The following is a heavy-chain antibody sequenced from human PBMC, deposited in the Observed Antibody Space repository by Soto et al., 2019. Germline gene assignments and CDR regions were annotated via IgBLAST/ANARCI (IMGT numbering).Heavy chain of an antibody. CDR2: INHSGST. CDR3: ARGRYSSSWYSRNYYYYGMDV. V-gene: IGHV4-34*01. CDR1: CGSFIGYY. Sequence: SETLSLTGAVYCGSFIGYYWIWIRQPPGEGLEWFGEINHSGSTNYNPSLKSRVTISVDTSKNQFSLKLSSVTAADTAVYYCARGRYSSSWYSRNYYYYGMDVWGQGTAVTVSS. J-gene: IGHJ6*02. D-gene: IGHD6-13*01.